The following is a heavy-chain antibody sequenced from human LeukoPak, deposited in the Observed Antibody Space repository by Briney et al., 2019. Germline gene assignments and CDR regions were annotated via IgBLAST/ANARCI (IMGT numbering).Heavy chain of an antibody. Sequence: SETLSLTCTVSGGSVSSGSYYWSWIRQPPGKGLEWIGYIYYSGSTNYNPSLKSRVTISVDTSKNQFSLKLSSVTAADTAVYHCAGFRQQLENWYFDLRGRGTLVTVSS. J-gene: IGHJ2*01. V-gene: IGHV4-61*01. D-gene: IGHD6-13*01. CDR2: IYYSGST. CDR1: GGSVSSGSYY. CDR3: AGFRQQLENWYFDL.